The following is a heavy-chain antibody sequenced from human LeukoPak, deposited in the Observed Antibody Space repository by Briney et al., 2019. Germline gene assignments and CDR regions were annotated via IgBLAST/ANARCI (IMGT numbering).Heavy chain of an antibody. J-gene: IGHJ4*02. Sequence: IGIIYHIRITYYTPSLKCRLTISVETSKKQFSLKLSSVTAADTAVYYCARQQYQLLFGGYWGQGTLVTVSS. D-gene: IGHD2-2*01. CDR2: IYHIRIT. CDR3: ARQQYQLLFGGY. V-gene: IGHV4-38-2*01.